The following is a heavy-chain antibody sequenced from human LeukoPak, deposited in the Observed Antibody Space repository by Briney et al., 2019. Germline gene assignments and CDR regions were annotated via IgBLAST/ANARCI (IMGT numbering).Heavy chain of an antibody. V-gene: IGHV3-48*03. D-gene: IGHD3-9*01. CDR2: ISTTGTTM. J-gene: IGHJ6*03. Sequence: GGSLRLSCAASGFTFNSYAFNWVRQAPGKGLEWVSYISTTGTTMYYADSVKGRFTISRDNAKNSLYLQMNSLRAEDTAVYYCARDGVLRYFDSYYYYYMDVWGKGTTVTISS. CDR3: ARDGVLRYFDSYYYYYMDV. CDR1: GFTFNSYA.